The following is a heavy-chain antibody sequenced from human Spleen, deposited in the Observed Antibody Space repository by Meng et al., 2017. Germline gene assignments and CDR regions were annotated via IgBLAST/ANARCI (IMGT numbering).Heavy chain of an antibody. V-gene: IGHV3-48*03. J-gene: IGHJ6*02. CDR1: GFSFSTYE. CDR2: ISSSGTTI. CDR3: ARGEGGYGSLDV. Sequence: LSLTCAASGFSFSTYEMNWVRQAPGKGLEWASYISSSGTTIYYADSVRGRFTISRDNAKNSLYLQMNSLRVEDTAVYYCARGEGGYGSLDVWGQGTMVTVSS. D-gene: IGHD3-10*01.